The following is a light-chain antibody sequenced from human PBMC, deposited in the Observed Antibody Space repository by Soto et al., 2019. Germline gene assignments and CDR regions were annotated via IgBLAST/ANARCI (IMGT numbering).Light chain of an antibody. CDR1: SSDVGAYKY. CDR2: EVS. J-gene: IGLJ3*02. V-gene: IGLV2-8*01. Sequence: QSALTQPPSASGSPGQSVTISCTGTSSDVGAYKYVSWYQQYPGKAPKLMIYEVSKRPSGVPDRFSGYKSGNTASLTVSGXXXXXXXXXYCTSYVGSNIWVFGGGTKL. CDR3: TSYVGSNIWV.